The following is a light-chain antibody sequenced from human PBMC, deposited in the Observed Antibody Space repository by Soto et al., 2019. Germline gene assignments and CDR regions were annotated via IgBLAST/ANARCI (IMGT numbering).Light chain of an antibody. CDR1: QSVRSW. J-gene: IGKJ5*01. CDR3: QQYQNYST. CDR2: KAS. V-gene: IGKV1-5*03. Sequence: DIHMTQSPSTLSASVGYRFTITCRASQSVRSWLAWYQQKPGKAPKLLIYKASTLKSGVPSRLSGSGSGTEFTLTISSLQPDDFATYFCQQYQNYSTFGQGTRLEIK.